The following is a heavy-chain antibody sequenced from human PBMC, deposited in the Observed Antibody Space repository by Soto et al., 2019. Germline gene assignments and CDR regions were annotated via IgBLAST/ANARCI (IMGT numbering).Heavy chain of an antibody. Sequence: GGSLRLACAASGFTFSSYAMSWVRQAPGKGLEWVSAISGSGGSTYYADSVKGRFTISRDNAKNSLYLQMNTLRAEDTAVYYCARSPGRDGYNNFAYWGQGT. CDR1: GFTFSSYA. CDR2: ISGSGGST. CDR3: ARSPGRDGYNNFAY. J-gene: IGHJ4*02. V-gene: IGHV3-23*01. D-gene: IGHD1-1*01.